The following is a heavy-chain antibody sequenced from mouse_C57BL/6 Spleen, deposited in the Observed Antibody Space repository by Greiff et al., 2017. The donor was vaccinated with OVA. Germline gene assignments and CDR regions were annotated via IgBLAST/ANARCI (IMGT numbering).Heavy chain of an antibody. CDR3: ARHEASYGSSLYYYAMDY. CDR2: FYPGSGSI. V-gene: IGHV1-62-2*01. J-gene: IGHJ4*01. D-gene: IGHD1-1*01. CDR1: GYTFTEYT. Sequence: VQLQQSGAELVRPGASVKLSCKASGYTFTEYTIHWVKQRSGQGLEWIGWFYPGSGSIKYNEKFKDKATLTADKSSSTVHMELSRLTSEDSAVYFAARHEASYGSSLYYYAMDYWGQGTSVTVSS.